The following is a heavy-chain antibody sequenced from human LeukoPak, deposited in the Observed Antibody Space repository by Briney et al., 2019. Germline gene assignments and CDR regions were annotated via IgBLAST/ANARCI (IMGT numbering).Heavy chain of an antibody. CDR3: ARANRRYSYVDY. J-gene: IGHJ4*02. V-gene: IGHV4-59*01. D-gene: IGHD5-18*01. CDR1: GGSISSYY. CDR2: IYYSGST. Sequence: ASQTLSLTCTVSGGSISSYYWSWIRQPPGKGLEWIGYIYYSGSTNYNPSLKSRVTISIDTSKNQFSLKLSSVTAADTAVYYCARANRRYSYVDYWGQGTLVTVSS.